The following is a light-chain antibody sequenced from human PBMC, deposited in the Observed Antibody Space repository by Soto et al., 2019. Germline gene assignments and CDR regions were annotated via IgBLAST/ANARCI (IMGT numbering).Light chain of an antibody. CDR3: QSFDSSLSGWV. J-gene: IGLJ7*01. V-gene: IGLV1-40*01. CDR1: SSNIGAGYD. Sequence: QSVLTQPPSGSGAPGQRVTISCTGSSSNIGAGYDVHWYQQIPGTAPKLLIYVNNNRPSGVPDRFSGSKSGTSASLAITGLQAEDEADYYCQSFDSSLSGWVFGGGTQLTVL. CDR2: VNN.